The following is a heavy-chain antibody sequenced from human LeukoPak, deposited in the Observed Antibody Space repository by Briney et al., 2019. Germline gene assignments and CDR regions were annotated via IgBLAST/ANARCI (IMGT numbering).Heavy chain of an antibody. CDR2: ISGSGGST. D-gene: IGHD6-19*01. V-gene: IGHV3-23*01. CDR1: GFTFSSYG. J-gene: IGHJ4*02. CDR3: AKTSSGWYGSGFDY. Sequence: GGSLRLSCAASGFTFSSYGMSWVRQAPGKGLEWVSAISGSGGSTYYADAVKGRFTISRDNSKNTLYLQMNSLRAEDTAVYYCAKTSSGWYGSGFDYWGQGTLVTVSS.